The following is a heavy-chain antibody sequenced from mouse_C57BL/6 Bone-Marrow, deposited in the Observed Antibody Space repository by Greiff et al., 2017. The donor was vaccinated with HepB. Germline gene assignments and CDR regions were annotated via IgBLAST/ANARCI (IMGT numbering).Heavy chain of an antibody. Sequence: QVHVKQPGAELVKPGASVKMSCKASGYTFTSYWITWVKQRPGQGLEWIGDIYPGSGSTNYNEKFKSKATLTVDTSSSTAYMQLSSLTSEDSAVYYCARSLLRFAYWGQGTLVTVSA. D-gene: IGHD2-10*01. CDR1: GYTFTSYW. CDR3: ARSLLRFAY. CDR2: IYPGSGST. J-gene: IGHJ3*01. V-gene: IGHV1-55*01.